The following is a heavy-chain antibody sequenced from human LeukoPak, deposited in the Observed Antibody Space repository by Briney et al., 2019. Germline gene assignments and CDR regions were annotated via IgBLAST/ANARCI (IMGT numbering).Heavy chain of an antibody. CDR2: ISSSSSYI. CDR3: ATHTAMVHY. Sequence: GGSLRLSCAASGFTFSSYSMNWVRQAPGKGLEWVSSISSSSSYIYYADSVKGRFTISRDNAKNSLYPQMNSLRAEDTAVYYCATHTAMVHYWGQGTLVTVSS. V-gene: IGHV3-21*01. CDR1: GFTFSSYS. D-gene: IGHD5-18*01. J-gene: IGHJ4*02.